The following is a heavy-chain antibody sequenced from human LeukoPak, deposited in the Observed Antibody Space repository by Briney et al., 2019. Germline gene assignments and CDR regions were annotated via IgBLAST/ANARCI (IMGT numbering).Heavy chain of an antibody. CDR1: GFTFSNAW. V-gene: IGHV3-15*01. D-gene: IGHD2/OR15-2a*01. Sequence: PGGSLRLSCAASGFTFSNAWMSWVRQAPGKGLEWVGRIKSKTDGGTTNYAAPVQGRFTISRDDSKNTLYLQMNSLKSEDTAVYYCTTDPFHTFHIWGQGTMVTVSS. J-gene: IGHJ3*02. CDR2: IKSKTDGGTT. CDR3: TTDPFHTFHI.